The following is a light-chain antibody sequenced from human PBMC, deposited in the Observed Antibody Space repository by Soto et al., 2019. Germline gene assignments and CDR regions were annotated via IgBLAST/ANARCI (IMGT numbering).Light chain of an antibody. J-gene: IGLJ1*01. CDR2: QVS. CDR3: LSYTASSPFV. CDR1: SSDIGAYNS. Sequence: QSALTQPASVSGSPGQSITISCTGTSSDIGAYNSVSWYQHHPGKAPKLIVFQVSFRPSAVSDRFSGSKSDNTASLTISGLQTEDEADYYCLSYTASSPFVFGTGTKVTVL. V-gene: IGLV2-14*01.